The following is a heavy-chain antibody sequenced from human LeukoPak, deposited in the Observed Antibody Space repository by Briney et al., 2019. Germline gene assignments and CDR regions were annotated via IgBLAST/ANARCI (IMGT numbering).Heavy chain of an antibody. CDR2: VFHSGST. J-gene: IGHJ4*02. V-gene: IGHV4-59*08. D-gene: IGHD3-22*01. Sequence: PSETLSLTCTVSGGSISSYYWSWIRQPPGKGLEWVGYVFHSGSTNYNPSLNSPVTISVDTSKNQFSLKLTSVTAADTAVYYCARDSSGYYRIDYWGQGTLVTVSS. CDR1: GGSISSYY. CDR3: ARDSSGYYRIDY.